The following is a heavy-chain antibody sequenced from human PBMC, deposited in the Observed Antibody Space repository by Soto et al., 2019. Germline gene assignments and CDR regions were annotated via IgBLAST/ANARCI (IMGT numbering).Heavy chain of an antibody. D-gene: IGHD4-17*01. V-gene: IGHV1-3*01. J-gene: IGHJ5*02. Sequence: ASVKVSCKASGYTFTSYAMHWVRQAPGQRLEWMGWINAGNGNTKYSQKFQGRVTITRDTSASTAYMELSSLRSEDTAVYYCARAFTAVSDYGDYSSFLMFDPWGQGTLVTVSS. CDR2: INAGNGNT. CDR1: GYTFTSYA. CDR3: ARAFTAVSDYGDYSSFLMFDP.